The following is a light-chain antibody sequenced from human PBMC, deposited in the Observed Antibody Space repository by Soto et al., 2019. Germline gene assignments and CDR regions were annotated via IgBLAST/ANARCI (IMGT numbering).Light chain of an antibody. Sequence: QSVRTQPASVSGSPGQSITISCTGTSSDVGGYSFVSWYQQHPGKAPKLMIYGVSNRPSGVSNRFSGSKSGNTASLTISGLQAEDEADYYCSSYTSTSTVVFGGGTKLTVL. J-gene: IGLJ2*01. CDR3: SSYTSTSTVV. CDR2: GVS. V-gene: IGLV2-14*01. CDR1: SSDVGGYSF.